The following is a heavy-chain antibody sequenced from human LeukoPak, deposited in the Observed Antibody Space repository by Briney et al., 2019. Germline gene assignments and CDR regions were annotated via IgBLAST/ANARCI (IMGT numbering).Heavy chain of an antibody. J-gene: IGHJ4*02. CDR2: TYYRSKWYN. D-gene: IGHD6-19*01. CDR3: ARDQYSSGWYRFDY. V-gene: IGHV6-1*01. CDR1: GDSVSSNSAA. Sequence: SQTLSLTCAFSGDSVSSNSAAWNWIRQSPSRGLEWLGRTYYRSKWYNDYAVSVKSRITINPDTSKNQFSLQLNSVTPEDSAVYYCARDQYSSGWYRFDYWGQGTLVTVSS.